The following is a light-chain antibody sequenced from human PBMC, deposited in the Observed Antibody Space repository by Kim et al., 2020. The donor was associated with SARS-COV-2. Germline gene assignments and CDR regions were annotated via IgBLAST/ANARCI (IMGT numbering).Light chain of an antibody. CDR2: VNSDGSH. CDR1: RGHSSYA. CDR3: QTWGTGIRV. J-gene: IGLJ3*02. V-gene: IGLV4-69*01. Sequence: SVNLTCTLRRGHSSYAIAWHQQQPEKGPRYLMKVNSDGSHSKGDGIPDRFSGSSSGAERYLTISSLQSEDEADYYCQTWGTGIRVFGGGTQLTVL.